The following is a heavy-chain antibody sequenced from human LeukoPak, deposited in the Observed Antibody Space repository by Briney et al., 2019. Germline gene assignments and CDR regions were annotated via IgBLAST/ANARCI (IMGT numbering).Heavy chain of an antibody. J-gene: IGHJ3*02. D-gene: IGHD2-15*01. Sequence: GGSLRLSCTASGFTFGDYAMSWFRQAPGKGLDGVGFIRSKAYGGTTEYAASVKGRFTISRDDSKSIAYLQMNSLKTEDTAVYYCTRGDIVVVVGAFDIWGQGTMVTVSS. CDR3: TRGDIVVVVGAFDI. CDR2: IRSKAYGGTT. CDR1: GFTFGDYA. V-gene: IGHV3-49*03.